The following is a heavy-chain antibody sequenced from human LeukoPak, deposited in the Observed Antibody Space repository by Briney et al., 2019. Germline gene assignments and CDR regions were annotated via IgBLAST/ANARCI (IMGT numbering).Heavy chain of an antibody. CDR1: GGPISSSNW. CDR3: ARDPHSGYDLADY. Sequence: SETLSLTCAVSGGPISSSNWWSWVRQPPGKGLEWIGEIYDSGDTNYNPSLKSRVTMSVDKSKNQLSLKVSSVTAADTAVYYCARDPHSGYDLADYWGQGTLVTVSS. D-gene: IGHD5-12*01. CDR2: IYDSGDT. J-gene: IGHJ4*02. V-gene: IGHV4-4*02.